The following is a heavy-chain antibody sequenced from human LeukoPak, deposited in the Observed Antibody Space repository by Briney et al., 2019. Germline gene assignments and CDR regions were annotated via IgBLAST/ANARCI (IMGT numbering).Heavy chain of an antibody. CDR2: IKQDGTES. CDR1: GFTFRIYW. D-gene: IGHD2-21*02. CDR3: ATVVSGFNDY. J-gene: IGHJ4*02. V-gene: IGHV3-7*05. Sequence: PGGSLTLSCAASGFTFRIYWMTWVRQAPGKGLEWVANIKQDGTESYYVDSVKGRFTISRDNAKSSIYLQMNSLRADDTAIYYCATVVSGFNDYWGQGTLVTVSS.